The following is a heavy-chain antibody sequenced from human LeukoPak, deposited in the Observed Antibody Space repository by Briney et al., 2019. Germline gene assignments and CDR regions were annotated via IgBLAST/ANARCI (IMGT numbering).Heavy chain of an antibody. D-gene: IGHD3-3*01. V-gene: IGHV3-30*04. Sequence: PGGSLRLSCAASGFTFSSYAMHWVRQAPGKGLEWVAVISYDGSNKYYADSVKGRFTTSRDNSKNTLYLQMNSLRAEDTAVYYCARKKNHDFWSGRYGMDVWGQGTTVTVSS. CDR1: GFTFSSYA. J-gene: IGHJ6*02. CDR2: ISYDGSNK. CDR3: ARKKNHDFWSGRYGMDV.